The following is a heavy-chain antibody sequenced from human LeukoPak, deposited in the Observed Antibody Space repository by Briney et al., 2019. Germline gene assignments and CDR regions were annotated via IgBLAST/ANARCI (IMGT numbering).Heavy chain of an antibody. V-gene: IGHV1-2*02. CDR3: ARDIVVVPAAIRWFDP. CDR1: GYTFTGFY. J-gene: IGHJ5*02. Sequence: ASVKVSCKASGYTFTGFYMHWVRQAPGQGLEWMGWINPNSGGTNYAQKFQGRVTMTRDTSISTAYMELGRLRSDDTAVYYCARDIVVVPAAIRWFDPWGQGTLVTVSS. D-gene: IGHD2-2*01. CDR2: INPNSGGT.